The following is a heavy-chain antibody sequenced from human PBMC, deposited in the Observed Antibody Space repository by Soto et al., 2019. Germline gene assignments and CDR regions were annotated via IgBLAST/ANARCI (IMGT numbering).Heavy chain of an antibody. Sequence: SETLSLTCAVYGGSFSGYYWSWIRQPPGKGLEWIGEINHSGSTNYNPSLKSRVTISVDTSKNQFSLKLSSVTAADTAVYYCARDIDDSSGYLYYFDYWGQGTLVTVSS. D-gene: IGHD3-22*01. CDR3: ARDIDDSSGYLYYFDY. CDR1: GGSFSGYY. V-gene: IGHV4-34*01. J-gene: IGHJ4*02. CDR2: INHSGST.